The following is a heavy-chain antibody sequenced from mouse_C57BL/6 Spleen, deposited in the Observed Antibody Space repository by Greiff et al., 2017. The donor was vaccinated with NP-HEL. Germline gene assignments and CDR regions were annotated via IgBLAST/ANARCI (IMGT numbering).Heavy chain of an antibody. CDR1: GYTFTSYW. CDR3: ARERLHAFAY. Sequence: VQLQQPGAELVKPGASVKLSCKASGYTFTSYWMHWVKQRPGQGLEWIGMIHPNSGSTNYNEKFKSKATLTVDKSSSTAYMELSSLTSEDAAVYYCARERLHAFAYWGQGTLVTVSA. V-gene: IGHV1-64*01. J-gene: IGHJ3*01. D-gene: IGHD2-4*01. CDR2: IHPNSGST.